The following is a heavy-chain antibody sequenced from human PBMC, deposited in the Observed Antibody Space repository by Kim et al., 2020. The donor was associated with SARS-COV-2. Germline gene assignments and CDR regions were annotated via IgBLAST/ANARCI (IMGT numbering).Heavy chain of an antibody. V-gene: IGHV4-4*07. CDR3: ARLGMGYYDFWSGYPPVDAFDI. J-gene: IGHJ3*02. D-gene: IGHD3-3*01. Sequence: SETLSLTCTVSGGSISSYYWSWIRQPAGKGLEWIGRIYTSGSTNYNPSLKSRVTISVDTSKNQFSLKLSSVTAADTAVYYCARLGMGYYDFWSGYPPVDAFDIWGQGTMVTVSS. CDR2: IYTSGST. CDR1: GGSISSYY.